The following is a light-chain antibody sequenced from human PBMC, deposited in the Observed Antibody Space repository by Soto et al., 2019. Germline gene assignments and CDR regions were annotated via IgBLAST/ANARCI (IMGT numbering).Light chain of an antibody. V-gene: IGKV1-39*01. CDR2: GTS. J-gene: IGKJ5*01. Sequence: DIQMTQSPSFLSASVGDRVTISCRASQAINTYLNWYQQKPGKAPKLLIYGTSDLQNGVSSRFSGGGSGTDFTLTISPLQPEYFANCSRPQSYRTILFSFGQGTRLE. CDR1: QAINTY. CDR3: PQSYRTILFS.